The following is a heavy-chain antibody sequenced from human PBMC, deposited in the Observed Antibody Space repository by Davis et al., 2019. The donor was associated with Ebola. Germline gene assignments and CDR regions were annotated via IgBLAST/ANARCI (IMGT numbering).Heavy chain of an antibody. CDR1: GYSFTSYW. CDR2: IDPSDSYT. Sequence: GESLKISCKGSGYSFTSYWISWVRQLPGKGLEWMGGIDPSDSYTNYSPSFQGHVTISADKSISTAYLQWSSLKASDTAMYYCGGSRYYYYGMDVWGQGTTVTVSS. D-gene: IGHD3-10*01. V-gene: IGHV5-10-1*01. CDR3: GGSRYYYYGMDV. J-gene: IGHJ6*02.